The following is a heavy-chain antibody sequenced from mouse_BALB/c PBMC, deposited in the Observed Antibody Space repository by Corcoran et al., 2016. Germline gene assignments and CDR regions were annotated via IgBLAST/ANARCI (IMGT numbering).Heavy chain of an antibody. CDR2: INPYNGAT. CDR3: ARDYGYWDFDV. D-gene: IGHD1-1*02. V-gene: IGHV1-26*01. CDR1: GYSFTGYY. Sequence: EVQLQQSGPELVKPGASVKISCKASGYSFTGYYMHWVKQSHVKSLEWIGRINPYNGATSYNQNFKDKASLTVDKSSSTAYMELLSLTSEDSAVYYCARDYGYWDFDVWGAGTTVTVSS. J-gene: IGHJ1*01.